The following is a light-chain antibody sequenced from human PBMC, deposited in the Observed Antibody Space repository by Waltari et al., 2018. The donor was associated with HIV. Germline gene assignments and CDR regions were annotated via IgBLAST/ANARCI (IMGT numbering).Light chain of an antibody. CDR1: SGSIASDY. CDR3: QSSYSNSQV. CDR2: DHR. V-gene: IGLV6-57*03. J-gene: IGLJ2*01. Sequence: NFILTQPHSVSESPGKTVTISCTRSSGSIASDYVQWYKQRLGSAPTVVIHDHRQRPSGVPDRFSGSIDSSSNSASLTISGLRSEDEADYYCQSSYSNSQVFGGGTKLTVL.